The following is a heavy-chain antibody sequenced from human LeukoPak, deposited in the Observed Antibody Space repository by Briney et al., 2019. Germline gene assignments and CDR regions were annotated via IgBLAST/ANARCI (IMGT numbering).Heavy chain of an antibody. V-gene: IGHV4-4*07. D-gene: IGHD4-17*01. Sequence: SETLSLTCTVTGGSINSYYWNYIRQPDGKRMESIGRLYTAGSTNSNPSLKSRVTMSVDTSKSQFSLKLSSVTAADTAMYYCARTLYYGDFADDAFDIWGQGTMVTVSS. CDR3: ARTLYYGDFADDAFDI. CDR1: GGSINSYY. CDR2: LYTAGST. J-gene: IGHJ3*02.